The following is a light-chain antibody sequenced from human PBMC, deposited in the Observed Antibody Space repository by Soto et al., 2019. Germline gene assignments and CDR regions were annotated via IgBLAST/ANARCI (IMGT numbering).Light chain of an antibody. V-gene: IGLV2-14*01. J-gene: IGLJ1*01. CDR3: SSYRRPTTLV. CDR2: EVT. Sequence: QSALTQPASVSGSPGQSITISCTGTNTDIGGYNWVSWYQQHPGRAPKLIIYEVTNRPSGVSDRFSGSKSGNTASLTISGLQTDDEADYSCSSYRRPTTLVFGPGTKVTV. CDR1: NTDIGGYNW.